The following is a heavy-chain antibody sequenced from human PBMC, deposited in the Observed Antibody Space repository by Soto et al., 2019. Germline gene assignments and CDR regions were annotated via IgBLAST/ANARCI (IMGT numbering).Heavy chain of an antibody. J-gene: IGHJ1*01. CDR2: IYSGGST. V-gene: IGHV3-53*01. Sequence: EVQLVESGGGLIQPGGSLRLSCAASGFTVSSNYMSWVRQAPGKGLEWVSVIYSGGSTYYADSVKGRFTISRDNSKNTLYLQMTRLRAGDTAVYYCARDRVESGYPEYFQHWGQGTLVTVSS. CDR3: ARDRVESGYPEYFQH. D-gene: IGHD3-22*01. CDR1: GFTVSSNY.